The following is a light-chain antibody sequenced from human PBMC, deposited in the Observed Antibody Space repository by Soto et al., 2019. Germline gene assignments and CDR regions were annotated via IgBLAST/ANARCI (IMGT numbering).Light chain of an antibody. J-gene: IGKJ1*01. Sequence: DIQMTQSPSTLSASVGDRVTITCRASQSIFTSLAWHQQKPGKAPQLLIYDASSLESGVPSRFSGSGSGTEFTLTISGLQPDDFATYYCQQYNSFSGTFGQGTKVDIK. CDR3: QQYNSFSGT. V-gene: IGKV1-5*01. CDR2: DAS. CDR1: QSIFTS.